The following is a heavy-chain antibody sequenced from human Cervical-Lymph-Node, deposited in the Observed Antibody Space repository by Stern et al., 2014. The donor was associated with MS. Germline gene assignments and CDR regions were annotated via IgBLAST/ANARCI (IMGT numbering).Heavy chain of an antibody. D-gene: IGHD6-19*01. CDR2: IFYTGST. CDR1: GGSIGRSSYY. Sequence: QLQLQESGPGLVKPSETLSLTCTVSGGSIGRSSYYWGWIRQPPGKGLEWICNIFYTGSTFYDPSLKSRVTISVDTSNNHFSLRLTSVTAADTAVYYCARGAGVFDSWGQGTLVTVSP. J-gene: IGHJ4*02. CDR3: ARGAGVFDS. V-gene: IGHV4-39*02.